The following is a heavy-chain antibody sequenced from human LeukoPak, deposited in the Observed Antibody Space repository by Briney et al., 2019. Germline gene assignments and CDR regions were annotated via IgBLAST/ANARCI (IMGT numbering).Heavy chain of an antibody. CDR2: TYYKSKWYN. V-gene: IGHV6-1*01. CDR1: GDSVSSNSAA. Sequence: SQTLSLTCAISGDSVSSNSAAWNWITQSPSRGLEWLGRTYYKSKWYNDYAVSVKSRITINPDTSKNQFSLQLNSVTPEDTAVYYRASTRQYGIAAAGTTYFQHWGQGTLVTVSS. D-gene: IGHD6-13*01. CDR3: ASTRQYGIAAAGTTYFQH. J-gene: IGHJ1*01.